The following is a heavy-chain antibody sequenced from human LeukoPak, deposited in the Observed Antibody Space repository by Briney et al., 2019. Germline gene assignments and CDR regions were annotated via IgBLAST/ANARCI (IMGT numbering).Heavy chain of an antibody. J-gene: IGHJ4*02. Sequence: ASVKVSCKASGYTFTSYGISWVRQAPGQGLEWMGWISAYNGNTNYAQKLQGRVTMTTDTSTSTAYMELRSLRSDDTAVYYCVXXSXXXXXXXGXSLDPNFDYWGQGTLVTVSS. CDR3: VXXSXXXXXXXGXSLDPNFDY. D-gene: IGHD3-22*01. CDR2: ISAYNGNT. V-gene: IGHV1-18*01. CDR1: GYTFTSYG.